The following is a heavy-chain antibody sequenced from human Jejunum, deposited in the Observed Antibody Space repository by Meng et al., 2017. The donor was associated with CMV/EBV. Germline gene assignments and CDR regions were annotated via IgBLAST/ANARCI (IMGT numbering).Heavy chain of an antibody. Sequence: QLQESGPGLVKPSETLSLTCTVSGGSFSSSSYYWGWIRQPPGKGLEWIGSFYYSGRTYYNPSLKSRVTISVDTSKKQFSLNLSSVTAADTAVYYCAARYNRNDGFGCWGQGTLVTVSS. CDR1: GGSFSSSSYY. CDR2: FYYSGRT. D-gene: IGHD1-1*01. J-gene: IGHJ4*02. CDR3: AARYNRNDGFGC. V-gene: IGHV4-39*07.